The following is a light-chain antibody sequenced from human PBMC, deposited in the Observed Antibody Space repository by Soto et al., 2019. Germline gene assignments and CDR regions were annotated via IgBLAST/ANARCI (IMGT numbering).Light chain of an antibody. CDR1: QSVGTY. CDR3: QQRIHWPPFT. V-gene: IGKV3-11*01. CDR2: GAS. J-gene: IGKJ3*01. Sequence: ETVLTQSPATLSLSPGERATLSCRASQSVGTYLAWYQQRPGQAPRLLIYGASNRATGIPARFSGSGSVTDFTLTISSLEPEDFAVYYCQQRIHWPPFTFGPGTKVDLK.